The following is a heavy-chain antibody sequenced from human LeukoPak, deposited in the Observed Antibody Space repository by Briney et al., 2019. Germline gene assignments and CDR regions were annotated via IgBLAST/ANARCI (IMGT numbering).Heavy chain of an antibody. CDR3: ARDITMIVVAQYPYGMDV. CDR2: VNTISGGT. J-gene: IGHJ6*02. Sequence: ASVKVSCKASGYMFTGYYIYWVRQAPGQGLEWMGWVNTISGGTNYAQKFQGRVNMTRDTSIRTAYMELSRLRSDDTAFYYCARDITMIVVAQYPYGMDVWGQGTAVTVSS. V-gene: IGHV1-2*02. CDR1: GYMFTGYY. D-gene: IGHD3-22*01.